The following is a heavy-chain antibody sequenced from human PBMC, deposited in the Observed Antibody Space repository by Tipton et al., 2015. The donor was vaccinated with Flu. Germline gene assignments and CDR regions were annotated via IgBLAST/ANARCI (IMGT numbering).Heavy chain of an antibody. CDR3: ARHRYEYSSSSGAFDI. J-gene: IGHJ3*02. CDR1: GGSISSYY. D-gene: IGHD6-6*01. CDR2: INHSGST. V-gene: IGHV4-59*08. Sequence: LRLSCTVSGGSISSYYWSWIRQPPGKGLEWIGEINHSGSTNYNPSLKSRVTISVDTSKNQFSLKLSSVTAADTAVYYCARHRYEYSSSSGAFDIWGQGTMVTVSS.